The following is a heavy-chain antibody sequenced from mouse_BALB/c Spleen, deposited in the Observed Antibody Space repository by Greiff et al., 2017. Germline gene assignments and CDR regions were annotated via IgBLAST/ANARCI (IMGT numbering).Heavy chain of an antibody. CDR1: GFNIKDYY. D-gene: IGHD1-1*01. CDR2: IDPENGNT. J-gene: IGHJ3*01. Sequence: VTLKVSGAELVRPGALVKLSCKASGFNIKDYYMHWVKQRPEQGLEWIGWIDPENGNTIYDPKFQGKASITADTSSNTAYLQLSSLTSEDTAVYYCANCYYGSSPFAYWGQGTLVTVSA. V-gene: IGHV14-1*02. CDR3: ANCYYGSSPFAY.